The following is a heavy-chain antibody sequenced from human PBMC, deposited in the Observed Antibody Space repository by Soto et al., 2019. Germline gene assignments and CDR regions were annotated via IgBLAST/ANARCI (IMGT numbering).Heavy chain of an antibody. Sequence: SETLSLTCAVYGGSFSGYYWSWIRQPPGKGLEWIGEINHSGSTNYNPSLKSRVTISVDTSKNQFSLKLSSVTAADTAVYYCARGPTKHRTYYYGSGSYYKPDYYYYGMDVWGQGTTVTVSS. J-gene: IGHJ6*02. CDR2: INHSGST. D-gene: IGHD3-10*01. CDR1: GGSFSGYY. V-gene: IGHV4-34*01. CDR3: ARGPTKHRTYYYGSGSYYKPDYYYYGMDV.